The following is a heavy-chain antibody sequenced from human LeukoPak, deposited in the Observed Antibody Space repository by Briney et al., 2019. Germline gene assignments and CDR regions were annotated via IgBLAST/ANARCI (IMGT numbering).Heavy chain of an antibody. CDR2: FDPEDGET. CDR1: GYTLTELS. J-gene: IGHJ4*02. CDR3: ATQRVRYTLTGYYSYYFDH. V-gene: IGHV1-24*01. Sequence: ASVKVSCKVSGYTLTELSMHWVRQAPGKGLEWMGGFDPEDGETIYAQKFQGRVTMTEDTSTDTAYMELSSLRSEDTAVYYCATQRVRYTLTGYYSYYFDHWGQGTLVTVSS. D-gene: IGHD3-9*01.